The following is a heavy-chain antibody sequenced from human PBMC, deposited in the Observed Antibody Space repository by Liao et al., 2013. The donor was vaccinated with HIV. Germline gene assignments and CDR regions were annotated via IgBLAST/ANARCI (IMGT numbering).Heavy chain of an antibody. V-gene: IGHV4-61*10. J-gene: IGHJ4*02. CDR3: ARESSGRYAYYFDY. CDR1: GGSISSSSYY. CDR2: IYSSGST. D-gene: IGHD6-19*01. Sequence: QLQLQESGPGLVKPSETLSLTCTVSGGSISSSSYYWSWIRQPAGKGLEWIGRIYSSGSTNYNPSLKSRVTMSVDTSKNQFSLKLSSVTAADTAVYYCARESSGRYAYYFDYWGQGTLVTVSS.